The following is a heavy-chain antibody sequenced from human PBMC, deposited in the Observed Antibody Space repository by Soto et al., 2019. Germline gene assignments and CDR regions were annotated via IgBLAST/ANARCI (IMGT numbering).Heavy chain of an antibody. J-gene: IGHJ4*02. CDR1: GFTFSAYE. V-gene: IGHV3-48*03. Sequence: EVQLAESGGGLVEPGGSLRLSCAGSGFTFSAYEMNWVRQAPGKGLEWISYISSSGDTTYYADSVTGRFTISRDNAKNSLFLQMSSLRVEDTALYYCAREVGGRDYFDSWGQKTLVTVSS. CDR2: ISSSGDTT. CDR3: AREVGGRDYFDS. D-gene: IGHD1-26*01.